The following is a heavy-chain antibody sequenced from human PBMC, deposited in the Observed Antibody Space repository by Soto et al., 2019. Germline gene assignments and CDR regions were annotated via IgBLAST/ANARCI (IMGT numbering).Heavy chain of an antibody. J-gene: IGHJ5*02. CDR2: ISGSGGST. Sequence: GGSLRLSCAASGVTFSSYSMSWVRQAPGKGLEWVAAISGSGGSTYYADSVKGRFTISRDNSKNTLYLQMNSLRAEDTAVYYCAKDQKWEPNWFDPWGQGTLVTVSS. CDR1: GVTFSSYS. CDR3: AKDQKWEPNWFDP. V-gene: IGHV3-23*01. D-gene: IGHD1-26*01.